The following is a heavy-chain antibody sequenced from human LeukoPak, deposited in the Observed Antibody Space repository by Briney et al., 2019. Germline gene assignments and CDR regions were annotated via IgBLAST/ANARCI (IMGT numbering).Heavy chain of an antibody. V-gene: IGHV4-34*01. CDR1: GGSFSGYY. D-gene: IGHD1-14*01. CDR2: INHSGST. CDR3: ARWGGTREPPNFDY. J-gene: IGHJ4*02. Sequence: SETLSLTCAVYGGSFSGYYWSWIRQPPGKGLEWIGEINHSGSTNYNPSLKSRVTISVDTSKNQFSLKLSSVTAADTAVYYCARWGGTREPPNFDYWGQGTLVTVSS.